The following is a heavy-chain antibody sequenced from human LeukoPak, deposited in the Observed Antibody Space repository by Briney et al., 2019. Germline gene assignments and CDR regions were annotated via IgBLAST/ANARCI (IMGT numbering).Heavy chain of an antibody. CDR1: GGSISSHY. Sequence: SETLSLTCTVSGGSISSHYWSWIRQPPGKGLEWIGYIYYSGSTNYNPSLKSRVTISVDTSKNQFSLKLSSVTAADTAVYYCARGYYFDYWGQGTLVTVSP. CDR2: IYYSGST. CDR3: ARGYYFDY. J-gene: IGHJ4*02. V-gene: IGHV4-59*11.